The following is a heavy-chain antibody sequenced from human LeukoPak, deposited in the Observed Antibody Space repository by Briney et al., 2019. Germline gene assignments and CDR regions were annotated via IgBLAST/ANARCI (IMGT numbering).Heavy chain of an antibody. CDR1: GYTFTGYY. CDR3: ARVRSGSFFDY. J-gene: IGHJ4*02. CDR2: INPNSGGT. Sequence: ASVKVSCKASGYTFTGYYMHWVRQAPGQGLEWMGRINPNSGGTNYAQKFQGRVTMTRDTAISTAYMELSRLRSDDTAVYYCARVRSGSFFDYWGQGTLVTVSS. V-gene: IGHV1-2*06. D-gene: IGHD1-26*01.